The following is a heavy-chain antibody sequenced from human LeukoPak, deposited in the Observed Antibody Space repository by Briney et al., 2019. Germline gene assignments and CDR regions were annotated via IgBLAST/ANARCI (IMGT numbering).Heavy chain of an antibody. J-gene: IGHJ3*01. CDR3: AKDIQLSA. CDR2: IASSGRNT. D-gene: IGHD5-24*01. Sequence: AGSLRLSCAASGFNFNDAAMTWVRQAPGKGLEWVSLIASSGRNTYYTDSVRGRFTISRDNSKKTLSLQMNSLRVEDTAIYYCAKDIQLSAWGLGTMVTVSS. CDR1: GFNFNDAA. V-gene: IGHV3-23*01.